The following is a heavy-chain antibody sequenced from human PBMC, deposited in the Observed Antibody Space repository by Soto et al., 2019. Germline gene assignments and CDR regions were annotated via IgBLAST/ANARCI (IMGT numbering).Heavy chain of an antibody. J-gene: IGHJ5*02. V-gene: IGHV4-4*02. CDR1: GDSISGSYW. D-gene: IGHD3-10*01. CDR3: AREVPGLREVNRNWFDP. Sequence: SETLSLTCTVSGDSISGSYWWSWVRQPPGEGLEWIGEVSQSGNTNYNPSLMSRLTISVDKSKNQFSLRLTYVTAADTGIYYCAREVPGLREVNRNWFDPWGQGTLVTVSS. CDR2: VSQSGNT.